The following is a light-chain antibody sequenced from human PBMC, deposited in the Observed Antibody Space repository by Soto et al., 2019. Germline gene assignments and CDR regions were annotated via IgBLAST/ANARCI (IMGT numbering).Light chain of an antibody. J-gene: IGKJ2*01. CDR3: QQYSIYPYT. V-gene: IGKV1-5*01. Sequence: DIQMTQSPSTLSASVGDRVTITCRASQTISNWLAWYQQKPGKAPKLLIYDASSLPSGVPPRFSGSGFGTDFTLTISSLQPGDVATDYCQQYSIYPYTFGQGTALEIK. CDR1: QTISNW. CDR2: DAS.